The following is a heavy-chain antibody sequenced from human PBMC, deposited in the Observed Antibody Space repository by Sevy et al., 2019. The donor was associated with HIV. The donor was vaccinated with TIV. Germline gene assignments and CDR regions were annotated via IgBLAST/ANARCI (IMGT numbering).Heavy chain of an antibody. J-gene: IGHJ4*02. CDR3: TTDGAVVTKDY. Sequence: GGSLRLSCAASGFTFSDYYMSWIRQAPGKGLEWVGRIKSKTDGGTTDYAAPVKGRFTISRDDSKNTLYLQMNSLKTEDTAVYYCTTDGAVVTKDYWGQGTLVTVSS. CDR2: IKSKTDGGTT. CDR1: GFTFSDYY. V-gene: IGHV3-15*01. D-gene: IGHD2-21*02.